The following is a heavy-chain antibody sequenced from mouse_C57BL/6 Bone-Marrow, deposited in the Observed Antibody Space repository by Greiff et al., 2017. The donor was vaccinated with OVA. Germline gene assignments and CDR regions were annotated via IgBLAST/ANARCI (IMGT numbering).Heavy chain of an antibody. CDR2: IYPGSGST. CDR1: GYTFTSYW. J-gene: IGHJ2*01. Sequence: QVQLQQPGAELVKPGASVKMSCKASGYTFTSYWITWVKQRPGQGLEWIGDIYPGSGSTNYNEKFKSKATLTVYTSSSTAYMQLSSLTSEDSAVYYCAREESDYWGQGTTLTVSS. CDR3: AREESDY. V-gene: IGHV1-55*01.